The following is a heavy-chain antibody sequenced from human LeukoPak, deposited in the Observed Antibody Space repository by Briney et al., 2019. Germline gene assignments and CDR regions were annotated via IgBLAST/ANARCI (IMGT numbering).Heavy chain of an antibody. CDR3: ARDGPSMSFQY. V-gene: IGHV3-66*01. CDR1: GFSVSTYY. J-gene: IGHJ1*01. Sequence: GGSLRLSCAASGFSVSTYYMSWVRQAPGTGLEWVSLIFGGGTTYYKNSVKGRFTISRDTSRNILYLQMNSLRDDDTAVYYCARDGPSMSFQYWGQGTLVTVFS. CDR2: IFGGGTT.